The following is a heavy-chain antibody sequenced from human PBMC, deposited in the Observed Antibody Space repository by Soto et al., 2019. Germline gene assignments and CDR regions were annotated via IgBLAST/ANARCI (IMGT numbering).Heavy chain of an antibody. Sequence: SVKVSCKASGGTLSNYTITWVRQAPGQGLEWMGRIIPILGIANYAQKLQGRVTITADKSTSTAYMELSSLRSEDTAVYYCASISAEGYSGSGSYYNALAYWGQGTLVTVSS. D-gene: IGHD3-10*01. CDR2: IIPILGIA. CDR3: ASISAEGYSGSGSYYNALAY. J-gene: IGHJ4*02. CDR1: GGTLSNYT. V-gene: IGHV1-69*02.